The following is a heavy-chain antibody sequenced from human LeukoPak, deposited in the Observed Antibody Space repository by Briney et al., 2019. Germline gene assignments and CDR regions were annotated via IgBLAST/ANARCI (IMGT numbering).Heavy chain of an antibody. V-gene: IGHV3-20*01. CDR1: GFTFDDYG. D-gene: IGHD2-15*01. CDR2: INWNGGST. J-gene: IGHJ6*02. Sequence: GGSLRLSCAASGFTFDDYGMSWVRQAPGKGLEWVSGINWNGGSTVYADSVKGRFTISRDNAKNSLYLQMNRLRAEDTALYHCARDGEGYCSGGSCYNPYGMDVWGQGTTVTVSS. CDR3: ARDGEGYCSGGSCYNPYGMDV.